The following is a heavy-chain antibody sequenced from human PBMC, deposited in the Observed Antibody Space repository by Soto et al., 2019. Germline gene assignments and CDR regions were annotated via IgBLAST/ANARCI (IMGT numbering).Heavy chain of an antibody. CDR2: IYYSGST. J-gene: IGHJ4*02. Sequence: SETLSLTCTVSGGSISSYYWSWIRQPPGKGLEWIGYIYYSGSTNYNPSLKSRVTISVDTSKNQFSLKLSSVTAADTAVYYCARGGHVDTAMALDYWGQGTLVTVSS. D-gene: IGHD5-18*01. CDR3: ARGGHVDTAMALDY. CDR1: GGSISSYY. V-gene: IGHV4-59*01.